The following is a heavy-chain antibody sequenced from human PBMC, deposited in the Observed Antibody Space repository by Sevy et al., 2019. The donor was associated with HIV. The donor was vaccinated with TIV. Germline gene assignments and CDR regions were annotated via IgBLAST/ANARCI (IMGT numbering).Heavy chain of an antibody. CDR3: AREDRDDSPFDI. D-gene: IGHD3-22*01. CDR1: RFTFSSYA. J-gene: IGHJ3*02. CDR2: ISYGGNNK. V-gene: IGHV3-30-3*01. Sequence: GGSLRLSCAASRFTFSSYAMHWVRQAPGKGLEWVAIISYGGNNKYYADSVKGRFTISRDNSKNTLDLQMNSLRAEDTAVYYCAREDRDDSPFDIWGQGTMVTVSS.